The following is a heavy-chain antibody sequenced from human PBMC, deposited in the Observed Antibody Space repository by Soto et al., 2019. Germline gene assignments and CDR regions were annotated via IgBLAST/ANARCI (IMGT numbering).Heavy chain of an antibody. V-gene: IGHV3-48*03. CDR2: ISSSGSTI. CDR1: GFTFSSYE. Sequence: PGGSLRLSCAASGFTFSSYEMNWVRHAPGKGLEWVSYISSSGSTIYYADSVKGRFTISRDNAKNSLYLQMNSLRAEDTAVYYCARVWGSSSRVYYYYGMDVWGRGTTVTVSS. D-gene: IGHD6-6*01. J-gene: IGHJ6*02. CDR3: ARVWGSSSRVYYYYGMDV.